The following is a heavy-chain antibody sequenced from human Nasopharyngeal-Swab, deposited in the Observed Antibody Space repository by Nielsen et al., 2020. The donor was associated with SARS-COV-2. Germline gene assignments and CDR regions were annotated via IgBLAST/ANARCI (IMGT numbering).Heavy chain of an antibody. CDR2: SYYSGSN. Sequence: SETLSLTCTVSGGSISSSSYYWGWIRQPPGKGLEWLGSSYYSGSNYYNPSLKSRVTISVDTSKNQFSLKLSSVTAADTAVYYCARERGRGGIWNYYYYYMDVWGKGTTVTVSS. CDR3: ARERGRGGIWNYYYYYMDV. D-gene: IGHD3-10*01. J-gene: IGHJ6*03. CDR1: GGSISSSSYY. V-gene: IGHV4-39*07.